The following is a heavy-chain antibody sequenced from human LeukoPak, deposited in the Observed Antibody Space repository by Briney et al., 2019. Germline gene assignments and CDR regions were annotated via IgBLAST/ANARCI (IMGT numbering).Heavy chain of an antibody. D-gene: IGHD3-22*01. J-gene: IGHJ5*02. CDR1: GFTFSAYA. CDR2: ISGSGGIT. Sequence: PGGSLRLSCAASGFTFSAYAISWVRQAPGKGLEWVSAISGSGGITYYADSVKGRFTISRGNSKNTLYLQMNSLRAEDTAVYYCAKHDPRRVVITNWFDPWGQGTLVTLSS. V-gene: IGHV3-23*01. CDR3: AKHDPRRVVITNWFDP.